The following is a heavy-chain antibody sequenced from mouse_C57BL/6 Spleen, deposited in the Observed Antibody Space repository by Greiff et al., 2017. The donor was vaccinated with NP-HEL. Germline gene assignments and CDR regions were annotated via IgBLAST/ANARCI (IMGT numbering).Heavy chain of an antibody. CDR3: ARPGDSNYDAMDY. Sequence: VQLHQSGAELMKPGASVKLSCKATGYTFTGYWIEWVKQRPGHGLEWIGEILPGSGSTTYNEKFKGKATFTADTSSNTAYMQLSSLTTEDSAIYYCARPGDSNYDAMDYWGQGTSVTVSS. J-gene: IGHJ4*01. V-gene: IGHV1-9*01. CDR1: GYTFTGYW. D-gene: IGHD2-5*01. CDR2: ILPGSGST.